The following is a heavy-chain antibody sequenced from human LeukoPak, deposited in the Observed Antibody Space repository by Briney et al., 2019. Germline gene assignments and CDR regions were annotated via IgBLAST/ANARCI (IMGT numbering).Heavy chain of an antibody. CDR2: ISSSGSTI. J-gene: IGHJ6*02. CDR3: ARGVGCSSTSCLYYYYYYGMDV. V-gene: IGHV3-48*03. Sequence: PGRSLRLSCAASGFTFSSYEMNWVRQAPGKGLEWVSYISSSGSTIYYADSVKGRFTISRDNAKNSLYLQMNSLRAEDTAVYYCARGVGCSSTSCLYYYYYYGMDVWGQGTTVTVSS. CDR1: GFTFSSYE. D-gene: IGHD2-2*01.